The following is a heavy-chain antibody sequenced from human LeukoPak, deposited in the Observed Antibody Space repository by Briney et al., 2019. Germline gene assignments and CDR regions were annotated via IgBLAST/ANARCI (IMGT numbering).Heavy chain of an antibody. CDR3: ARDPRGSSGSYSSGWGFDH. CDR2: MYNSGST. D-gene: IGHD6-19*01. V-gene: IGHV4-31*03. J-gene: IGHJ4*02. Sequence: SETLSLPCTVSGGSISSSSAYWGWIRQPPGKGLEWIGNMYNSGSTYYNPSLKSRVTISVDTSKNQFSLKLSSVTAADTAVYYCARDPRGSSGSYSSGWGFDHWGQGTLVTVSS. CDR1: GGSISSSSAY.